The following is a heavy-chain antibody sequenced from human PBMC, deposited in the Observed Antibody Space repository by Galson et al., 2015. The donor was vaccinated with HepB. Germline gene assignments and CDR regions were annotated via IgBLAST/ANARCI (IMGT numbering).Heavy chain of an antibody. CDR3: ARAPLICSSTSCYVRGFDY. J-gene: IGHJ4*02. D-gene: IGHD2-2*01. CDR2: ISYDGSNK. CDR1: GFTFSSYA. Sequence: SLRLSCAASGFTFSSYAMHWVRQAPGKGLEWVAVISYDGSNKYYADSVKGRFTISRDNSKNTLYLQMNSLRAEDTAVYYCARAPLICSSTSCYVRGFDYWGQVTLVTVSS. V-gene: IGHV3-30*04.